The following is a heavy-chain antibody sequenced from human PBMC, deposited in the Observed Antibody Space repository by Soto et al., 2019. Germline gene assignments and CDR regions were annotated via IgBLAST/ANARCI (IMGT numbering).Heavy chain of an antibody. D-gene: IGHD2-8*01. Sequence: EVQLVESGGGLVQPGGSLRLSCAASGFTFSSYEMNWVRQAPGKGLEWVSYISSSGNTIYYADSVKGRFTISRDNANNTLYLQKNSLRAEDTAVYYCAREYATFDYWGQGTLVTVSS. CDR2: ISSSGNTI. V-gene: IGHV3-48*03. CDR1: GFTFSSYE. CDR3: AREYATFDY. J-gene: IGHJ4*02.